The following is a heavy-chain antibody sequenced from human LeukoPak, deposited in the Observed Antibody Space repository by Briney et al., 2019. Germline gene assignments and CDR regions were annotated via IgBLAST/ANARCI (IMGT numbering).Heavy chain of an antibody. CDR2: ISYDGSNK. J-gene: IGHJ4*02. V-gene: IGHV3-30-3*01. CDR3: ASDYGSGSYYNVPDY. Sequence: GRSLRLSCAASGFTFSSYAMHWVRPAPGKGLEWVAVISYDGSNKYYADSVKGRFTISRDNSKNTLYLQMNSLRAEDTAVYYCASDYGSGSYYNVPDYWGQGTLVTVSS. CDR1: GFTFSSYA. D-gene: IGHD3-10*01.